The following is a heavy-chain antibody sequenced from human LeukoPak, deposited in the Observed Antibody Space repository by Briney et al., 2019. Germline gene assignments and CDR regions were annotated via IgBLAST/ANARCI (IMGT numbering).Heavy chain of an antibody. J-gene: IGHJ4*02. CDR3: AKVTGGDMITYGGLDY. V-gene: IGHV3-23*01. CDR1: GFTFSNYA. CDR2: ISGNGDIT. Sequence: GGSLRLSCAASGFTFSNYAMSWVRQAPGRGLEWVSAISGNGDITYYTDSVKGRFTISRDNSKNTLYLQMNSLRAEDTAIYYCAKVTGGDMITYGGLDYWGQGTLVTVSS. D-gene: IGHD3-16*01.